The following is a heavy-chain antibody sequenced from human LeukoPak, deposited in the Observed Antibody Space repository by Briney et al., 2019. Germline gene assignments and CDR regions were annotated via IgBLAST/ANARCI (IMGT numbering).Heavy chain of an antibody. Sequence: GGSLRLSCAASGFTISNYWMSWVRQAPGKGLEWVSVIYGGGSTYYADSVKGRFTISRDTPKNTLYLQMNSLRVEDTAVYYCASWPVGWYGEDSWGQGTLVTVSS. V-gene: IGHV3-53*01. J-gene: IGHJ4*02. CDR3: ASWPVGWYGEDS. CDR2: IYGGGST. D-gene: IGHD6-19*01. CDR1: GFTISNYW.